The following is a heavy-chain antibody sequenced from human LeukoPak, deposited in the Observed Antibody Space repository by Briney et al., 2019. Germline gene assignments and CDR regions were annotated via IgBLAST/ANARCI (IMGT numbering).Heavy chain of an antibody. D-gene: IGHD3-22*01. V-gene: IGHV1-8*01. CDR2: MNPNSGNT. CDR3: ARSYYYDSTVDY. Sequence: GASVKVSCKASGYTFTSYDINWVRQATGQGLEWMGWMNPNSGNTGYAQKFQGRVTMTRNTSISTAYMELSRLRSDDTAVYYCARSYYYDSTVDYWGQGTLVTVSS. CDR1: GYTFTSYD. J-gene: IGHJ4*02.